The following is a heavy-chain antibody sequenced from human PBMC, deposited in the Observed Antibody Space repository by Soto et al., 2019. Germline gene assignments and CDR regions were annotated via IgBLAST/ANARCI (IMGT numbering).Heavy chain of an antibody. CDR3: ATVTGNAFAI. J-gene: IGHJ3*02. D-gene: IGHD1-20*01. CDR2: IFYSGDT. CDR1: GGSISSGGYY. V-gene: IGHV4-30-4*01. Sequence: LSITCAVSGGSISSGGYYWSWIRQPPGKGLEWIGYIFYSGDTYYSPSLQSRVSILVDTSKNQFSLKLSSVTAADTAVYYCATVTGNAFAIWGQGTMVTVSS.